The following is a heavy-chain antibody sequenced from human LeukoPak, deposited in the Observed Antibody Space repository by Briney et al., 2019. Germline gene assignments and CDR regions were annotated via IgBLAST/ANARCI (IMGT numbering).Heavy chain of an antibody. CDR1: GGSISSGGYY. J-gene: IGHJ4*02. Sequence: PSETLSLTCTVSGGSISSGGYYWSWIRQHPGKGLEWIGYIYYSGSTYYNPSLKSRVTISVDTSKNQFSLKVSSVTAADTAVYYCAGYCSGGSCRQFYFDYWGQGTLVTVFS. D-gene: IGHD2-15*01. CDR3: AGYCSGGSCRQFYFDY. CDR2: IYYSGST. V-gene: IGHV4-31*03.